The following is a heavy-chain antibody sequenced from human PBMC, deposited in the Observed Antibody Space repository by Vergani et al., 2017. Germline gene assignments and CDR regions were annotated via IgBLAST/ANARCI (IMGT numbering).Heavy chain of an antibody. J-gene: IGHJ4*02. CDR2: IIPILDIT. V-gene: IGHV1-69*02. D-gene: IGHD6-13*01. CDR1: RGTFSSYT. CDR3: ARYSSSWYAFDY. Sequence: QVQLVQSGAEVKKPGSSVKVSCKASRGTFSSYTISWVRQAPGQGLEWMGRIIPILDITNYAQKFQGRVSITADKSASTAYMELSSLRSEDTAVYYCARYSSSWYAFDYWGQGTLVTVSS.